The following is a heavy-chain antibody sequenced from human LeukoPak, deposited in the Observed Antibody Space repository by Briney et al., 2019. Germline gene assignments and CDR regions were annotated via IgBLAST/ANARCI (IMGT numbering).Heavy chain of an antibody. CDR1: GFTFSSYS. Sequence: PGGSLRPSCAASGFTFSSYSMNWVRQAPGKGLEWVSSISSSSSYIYYADSVKGRFTISRDNAKNSLYLQMNSLRAEDTAVYYCARSTTDFWSGDFDPWGQGTLVTVSS. CDR2: ISSSSSYI. V-gene: IGHV3-21*01. J-gene: IGHJ5*02. D-gene: IGHD3-3*01. CDR3: ARSTTDFWSGDFDP.